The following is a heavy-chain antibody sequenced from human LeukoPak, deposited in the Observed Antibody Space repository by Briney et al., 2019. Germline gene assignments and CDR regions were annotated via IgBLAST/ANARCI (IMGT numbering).Heavy chain of an antibody. J-gene: IGHJ2*01. CDR1: GGSISGYY. Sequence: PSETLSLTCTVSGGSISGYYWSWVRQSRGKGLEWIGYIYYSGSTNYNPSLKSRVTISVDSSKNQFSLKVSSVTAADTAVYYCARRGCCFDLWGRGTLVTVSS. D-gene: IGHD2-8*01. V-gene: IGHV4-59*01. CDR3: ARRGCCFDL. CDR2: IYYSGST.